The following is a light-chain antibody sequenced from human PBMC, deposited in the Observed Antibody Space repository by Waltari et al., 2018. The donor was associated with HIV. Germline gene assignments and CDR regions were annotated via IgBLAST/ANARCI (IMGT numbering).Light chain of an antibody. J-gene: IGLJ3*02. CDR3: SSYAGGHSWV. Sequence: QSALTQPASVSGSPGQSIAISCTGTSSHVGNYNLFSWYQHHPGKSPRLLIYEVSQRPSGISNRFSGSKSGNTASLIISGLQAEDEADYYCSSYAGGHSWVFGGGTKLTVL. CDR2: EVS. CDR1: SSHVGNYNL. V-gene: IGLV2-23*02.